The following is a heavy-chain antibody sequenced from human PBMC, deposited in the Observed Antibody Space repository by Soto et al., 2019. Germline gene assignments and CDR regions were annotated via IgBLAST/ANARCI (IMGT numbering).Heavy chain of an antibody. Sequence: EVQLVETGGGLIQPGGSLRLSCAASGFTVSTNYMSWVRQAPGKGLEWVSIIYSGGSTYYADSVKGRFTISRDNSKNMLYLQMNSLRAEDTAVYYCTTHYVVPGDYWGQGTLVTVSS. V-gene: IGHV3-53*02. D-gene: IGHD3-16*01. CDR1: GFTVSTNY. J-gene: IGHJ4*02. CDR3: TTHYVVPGDY. CDR2: IYSGGST.